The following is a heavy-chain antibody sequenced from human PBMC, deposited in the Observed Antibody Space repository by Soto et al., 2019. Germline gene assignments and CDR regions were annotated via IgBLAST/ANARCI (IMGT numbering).Heavy chain of an antibody. CDR3: AKRRLNTITSVSDF. CDR2: ISGNKMNT. CDR1: GFSFSEYG. J-gene: IGHJ1*01. D-gene: IGHD2-2*01. Sequence: EIPLVESGGGLAQPGGSLRLSCVASGFSFSEYGMSWVRQTPQKTLEWVASISGNKMNTFYPDSVQGRFFISRDNSDNTLHLQMNSLRDDDTAIYYCAKRRLNTITSVSDFWGQGVQVTVSS. V-gene: IGHV3-23*04.